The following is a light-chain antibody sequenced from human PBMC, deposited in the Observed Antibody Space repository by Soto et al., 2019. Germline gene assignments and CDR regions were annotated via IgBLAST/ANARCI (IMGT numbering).Light chain of an antibody. J-gene: IGLJ3*02. Sequence: QSVLTQPPSVSGAPGQRVTISCTGSSSNIGAGYNVHWYQQLPGTAPKLLIYGNSNRPSGVPVRLSGSKSGTSASLAITGLQAEDEADYYCQSYDGSLSGWVFGGGTKLTVL. CDR2: GNS. CDR1: SSNIGAGYN. V-gene: IGLV1-40*01. CDR3: QSYDGSLSGWV.